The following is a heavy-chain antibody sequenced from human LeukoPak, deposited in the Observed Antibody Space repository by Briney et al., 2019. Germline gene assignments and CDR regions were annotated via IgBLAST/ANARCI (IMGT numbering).Heavy chain of an antibody. D-gene: IGHD2-2*01. J-gene: IGHJ3*02. CDR1: GFTFSSYS. V-gene: IGHV3-21*01. CDR2: ISSSSSYI. CDR3: ARDGDYCSSTSCNAFDI. Sequence: GGSLRLSCAASGFTFSSYSMNWVRQAPGKGLEWVSSISSSSSYIYYADSVKGRFTISRDNAKNSLYLQMNSLRAEDTAVYYCARDGDYCSSTSCNAFDIWGQGTMVTVSS.